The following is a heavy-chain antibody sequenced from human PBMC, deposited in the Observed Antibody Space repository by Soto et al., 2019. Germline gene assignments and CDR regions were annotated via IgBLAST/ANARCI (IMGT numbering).Heavy chain of an antibody. CDR3: AREDSGYEYYYGMDV. V-gene: IGHV3-30-3*01. Sequence: QVQLVESGGGVVQPGRSLRLSCAASGFTFSSYAMHWVRQAPGKGLEWVAVISYDGSNKYYADSVKGRFTISRDNSKNTLYLQMNSLRAEDTAVYYCAREDSGYEYYYGMDVW. J-gene: IGHJ6*01. CDR1: GFTFSSYA. CDR2: ISYDGSNK. D-gene: IGHD5-12*01.